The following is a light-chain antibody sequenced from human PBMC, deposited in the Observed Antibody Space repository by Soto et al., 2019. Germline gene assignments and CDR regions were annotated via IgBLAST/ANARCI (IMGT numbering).Light chain of an antibody. CDR2: ATS. CDR3: LHDYNYPRT. Sequence: AIQMTQSPSSLSASVGDTVTITCRASQDIEDDLGWYQRKPGKAPKLLIYATSSLQSGVPSRFSGSGSGTDFSLSIRSLQPEDSATYYCLHDYNYPRTFGQGTKVEI. J-gene: IGKJ1*01. V-gene: IGKV1-6*01. CDR1: QDIEDD.